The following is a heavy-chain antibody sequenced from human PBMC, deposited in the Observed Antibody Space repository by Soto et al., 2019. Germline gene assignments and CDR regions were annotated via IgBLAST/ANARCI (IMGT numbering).Heavy chain of an antibody. Sequence: QTGGSLRLSCAASGFTFSSYWMHWVRQAPGKGLVWVSHINSDGSSTTYADSVKGRFTISRDNAKNTLYLQMNSLRAEDTAVYYCVRDDIGPGIDYWGLGTLVTVSS. CDR3: VRDDIGPGIDY. J-gene: IGHJ4*02. CDR1: GFTFSSYW. V-gene: IGHV3-74*01. CDR2: INSDGSST.